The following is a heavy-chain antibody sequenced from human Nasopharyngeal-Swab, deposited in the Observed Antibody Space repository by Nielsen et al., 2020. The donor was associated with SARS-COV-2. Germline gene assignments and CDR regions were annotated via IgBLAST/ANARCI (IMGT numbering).Heavy chain of an antibody. CDR1: GFTFDDYA. J-gene: IGHJ3*02. V-gene: IGHV3-9*01. CDR3: AKALRYAFDI. Sequence: SLKISCAASGFTFDDYAMHWVRQAPGKGLEWVSGISWNSGSIGYADSVKGRFTTSRDNAKNSLYLQMNSLRAEDTALYYCAKALRYAFDIWGQGTMVTVSS. CDR2: ISWNSGSI. D-gene: IGHD4-17*01.